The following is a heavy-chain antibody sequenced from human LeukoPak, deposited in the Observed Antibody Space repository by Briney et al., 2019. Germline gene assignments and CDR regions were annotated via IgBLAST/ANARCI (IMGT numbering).Heavy chain of an antibody. CDR3: AKRGVVIRVILVGFHKEAYYFES. CDR2: INSDGSST. J-gene: IGHJ4*02. V-gene: IGHV3-74*01. Sequence: GGSLRLSCAASGFNFSSYWMHWVRQAPGKGLVWVSRINSDGSSTSYADSVKGRFTISRDNAKNTLYLQMNSLRAEDTAVYFCAKRGVVIRVILVGFHKEAYYFESWGQGALVTVSS. CDR1: GFNFSSYW. D-gene: IGHD3/OR15-3a*01.